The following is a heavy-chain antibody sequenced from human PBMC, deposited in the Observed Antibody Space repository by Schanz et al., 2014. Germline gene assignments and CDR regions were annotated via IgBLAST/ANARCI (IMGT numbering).Heavy chain of an antibody. CDR2: INPNTGGT. D-gene: IGHD6-19*01. CDR3: ARLGTGMAVAGSVIDSYYYYMDV. CDR1: GYTFSDYY. Sequence: QVQLVQSGAEVKKPGASVKVSCKASGYTFSDYYIHWVRQAPGQGLEWMGWINPNTGGTNFAQKFQGRVTMTRNTSISTAYMELSSLRSEDTAVYYCARLGTGMAVAGSVIDSYYYYMDVWGEGTTVTVSS. V-gene: IGHV1-2*02. J-gene: IGHJ6*03.